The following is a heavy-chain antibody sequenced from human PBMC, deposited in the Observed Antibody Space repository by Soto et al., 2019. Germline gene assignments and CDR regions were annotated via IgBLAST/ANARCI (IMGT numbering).Heavy chain of an antibody. CDR1: GGSFTSNNW. CDR3: ASRDPGTSVDY. D-gene: IGHD1-7*01. Sequence: SETRALTCAVSGGSFTSNNWWTCFRQPPGQGLEWIGEIYRTGSTNYNPSLKSRVTISLDKSENQFSLKVTSLTAADTAVYYCASRDPGTSVDYWGQGTLVTVSS. V-gene: IGHV4-4*02. J-gene: IGHJ4*02. CDR2: IYRTGST.